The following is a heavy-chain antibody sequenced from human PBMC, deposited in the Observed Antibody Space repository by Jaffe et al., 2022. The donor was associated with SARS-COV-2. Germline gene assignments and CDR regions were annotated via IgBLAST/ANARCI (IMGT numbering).Heavy chain of an antibody. CDR1: GFTFSNYG. J-gene: IGHJ4*02. CDR2: IWYDGSNK. V-gene: IGHV3-33*01. Sequence: QVQLVESGGGVVQPGRSLRLSCAASGFTFSNYGMHWVRQAPGKGLEWVAVIWYDGSNKLYADSVKGRFTISRDNSKNTLYLQMNSLRAEDTAVYYCARDPSPAISEYYFDYWGQGTLVTVSS. CDR3: ARDPSPAISEYYFDY. D-gene: IGHD2-2*01.